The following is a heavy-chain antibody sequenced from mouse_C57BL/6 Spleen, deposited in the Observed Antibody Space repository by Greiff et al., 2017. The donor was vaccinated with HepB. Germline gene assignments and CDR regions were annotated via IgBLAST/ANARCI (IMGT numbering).Heavy chain of an antibody. J-gene: IGHJ4*01. D-gene: IGHD2-10*02. V-gene: IGHV1-15*01. CDR1: GYTFTDYE. CDR3: TRGGYGYAMDY. Sequence: VQLQQSGAELVRPGASVTLSCKASGYTFTDYEMHWVKQTPVHGLEWIGAIDPETGGTAYNQKFKGKAILTADKSSSTAYMELRSLTSEDSAVYYCTRGGYGYAMDYWGQGTSVTVSS. CDR2: IDPETGGT.